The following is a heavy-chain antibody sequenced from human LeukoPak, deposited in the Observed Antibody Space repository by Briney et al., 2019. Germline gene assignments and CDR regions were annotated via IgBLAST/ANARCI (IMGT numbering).Heavy chain of an antibody. CDR3: ARFDDSSGYYVFDY. CDR1: GFTFSSYA. D-gene: IGHD3-22*01. CDR2: INHSGST. V-gene: IGHV4-34*01. J-gene: IGHJ4*02. Sequence: LRLSCAASGFTFSSYAMSWVRQAPGKGLEWIGEINHSGSTNYNPSLKSRVTISVDTSKNQFFLKLSSVTAADTAVYYCARFDDSSGYYVFDYWGQGTLVTVSS.